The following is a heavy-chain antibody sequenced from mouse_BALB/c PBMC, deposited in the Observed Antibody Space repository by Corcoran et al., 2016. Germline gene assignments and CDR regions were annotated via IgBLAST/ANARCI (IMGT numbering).Heavy chain of an antibody. Sequence: QIQLVQSAPERKKPGETVKISCKASGYTFTNYGMNWVKQAPRKGLKWMGWINTYTGESTYVDDFKGRFAFSLETSASTAYLQINNLKNEDTATYFCARWYSTYNYYFDYWGQGTTLTVSS. CDR2: INTYTGES. J-gene: IGHJ2*01. D-gene: IGHD2-5*01. V-gene: IGHV9-3-1*01. CDR1: GYTFTNYG. CDR3: ARWYSTYNYYFDY.